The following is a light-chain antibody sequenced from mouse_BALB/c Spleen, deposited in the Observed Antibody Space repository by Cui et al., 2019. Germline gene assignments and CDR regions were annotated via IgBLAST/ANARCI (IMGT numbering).Light chain of an antibody. CDR2: LTS. V-gene: IGKV4-68*01. CDR1: SSVSY. Sequence: QIVLIQSPALMSASPGEKVTMTCSASSSVSYMYWNQQEPRSSPEPWIYLTSNLASGVPARFSGSGSGTSYSLTISSMEAEDAATYYCQQWSSNPLTFGSGTKLEIK. J-gene: IGKJ4*01. CDR3: QQWSSNPLT.